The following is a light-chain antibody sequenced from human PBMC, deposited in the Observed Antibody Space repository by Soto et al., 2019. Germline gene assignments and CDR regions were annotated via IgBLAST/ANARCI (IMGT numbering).Light chain of an antibody. CDR3: LLFYSDVRGV. J-gene: IGLJ2*01. CDR2: DTS. CDR1: TGAVTSGHY. V-gene: IGLV7-46*01. Sequence: QAVVTQEPSLTVSPGGTVTLTCGSSTGAVTSGHYPYWFQQKPGQAPRTLIYDTSNKHSWTPARFSGSLLGGKAALTLSGAQPEDEAAYYCLLFYSDVRGVFGGGTKLTVL.